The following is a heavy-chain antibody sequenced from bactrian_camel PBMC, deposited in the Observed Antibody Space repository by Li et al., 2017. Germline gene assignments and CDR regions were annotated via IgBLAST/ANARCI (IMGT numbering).Heavy chain of an antibody. CDR3: AACRTTGELVTPGPFGYNY. CDR2: INTYYDA. Sequence: HVQLVESGGGLVQAGGSLRLSCGASGFTFSSAFMGWVRQAPGKGLEWVTFINTYYDAYYADSVKGRFTISRDNAKATLFLQLNSLKAEDTAVYYCAACRTTGELVTPGPFGYNYWGQGTQVTVS. D-gene: IGHD3*01. J-gene: IGHJ4*01. CDR1: GFTFSSAF. V-gene: IGHV3S1*01.